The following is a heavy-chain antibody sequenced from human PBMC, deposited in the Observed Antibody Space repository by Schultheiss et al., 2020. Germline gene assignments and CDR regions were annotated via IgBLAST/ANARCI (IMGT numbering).Heavy chain of an antibody. Sequence: GGSLRLSCAASGFTFSSYGMHWVRQAPGKGLEWVAVISYDGSNKYYADSVKGRFTISRDNSKNTLYLQMNSLRAEDTAVYYCARAWAVVAGGYCLNWFDPWGQGTLVTVSS. D-gene: IGHD2-21*01. CDR2: ISYDGSNK. CDR3: ARAWAVVAGGYCLNWFDP. CDR1: GFTFSSYG. V-gene: IGHV3-30*03. J-gene: IGHJ5*02.